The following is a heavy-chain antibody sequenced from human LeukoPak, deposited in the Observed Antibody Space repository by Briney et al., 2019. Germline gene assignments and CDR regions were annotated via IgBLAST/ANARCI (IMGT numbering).Heavy chain of an antibody. D-gene: IGHD1-14*01. CDR2: MNPNRGNT. J-gene: IGHJ5*02. Sequence: ASVKVSCKASGYTFTSYDINWVRQATGQGLEWMGWMNPNRGNTGYAQKFQGRVTITRNTSISTAYMELSSLRSEDTAVYYCARVGPPPNWFDPWGQGTLVTVSS. V-gene: IGHV1-8*03. CDR1: GYTFTSYD. CDR3: ARVGPPPNWFDP.